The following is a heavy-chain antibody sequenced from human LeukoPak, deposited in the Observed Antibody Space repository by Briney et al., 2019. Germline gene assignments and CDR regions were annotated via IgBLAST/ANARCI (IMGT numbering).Heavy chain of an antibody. CDR2: ISYDGNNE. CDR1: GFTFSAYG. CDR3: ASRLAAIFDY. V-gene: IGHV3-30*03. Sequence: GGSLRLSCAASGFTFSAYGMHWVRQAPGKGLEWVSFISYDGNNERYADSVKGRFTISRDNSKNTVDLQLNSLRPEDTAVYFCASRLAAIFDYWGQGTRVTVSS. J-gene: IGHJ4*02. D-gene: IGHD3-16*01.